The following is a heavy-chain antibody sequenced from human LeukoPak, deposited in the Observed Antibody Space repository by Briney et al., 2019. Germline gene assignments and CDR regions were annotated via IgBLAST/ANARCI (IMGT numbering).Heavy chain of an antibody. Sequence: GGSLRLSCAASGFTFSSYAMSWVRQSPGKGLEWVTFIRYDRSEKYYVDSVEGRFTISRDNSKNTLYLQMNSLRAEDTAVYYCATSVTGYSSPFYYWGQGTLVTVSP. CDR1: GFTFSSYA. CDR3: ATSVTGYSSPFYY. J-gene: IGHJ4*02. D-gene: IGHD6-13*01. V-gene: IGHV3-30*02. CDR2: IRYDRSEK.